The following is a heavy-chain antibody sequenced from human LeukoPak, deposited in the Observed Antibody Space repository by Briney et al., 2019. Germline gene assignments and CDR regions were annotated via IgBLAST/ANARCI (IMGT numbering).Heavy chain of an antibody. D-gene: IGHD3-10*01. CDR3: AREGFGEFPTHISEDNCFDP. V-gene: IGHV4-39*01. Sequence: SETLSLTCTVSGGSISSSSYYWGWIRQPPGKGLEWIGTFSYSGTTYYNPSLKSRVTISVDTSKNQFSLKLNSVTAADTAFYYCAREGFGEFPTHISEDNCFDPWGQGTLVTVSS. CDR2: FSYSGTT. CDR1: GGSISSSSYY. J-gene: IGHJ5*02.